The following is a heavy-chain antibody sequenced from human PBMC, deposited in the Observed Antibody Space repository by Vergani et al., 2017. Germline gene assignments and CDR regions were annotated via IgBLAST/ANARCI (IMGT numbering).Heavy chain of an antibody. J-gene: IGHJ6*03. CDR3: AEQIPAPIFGVVEGSDYMDV. D-gene: IGHD3-3*01. V-gene: IGHV3-23*04. Sequence: VQLVESGGGVVQPGRSLRLSCVVSGFALNRHAMYWVRQAPGKGLEWVSAISGSGGSTYYADSVKGRFTISRDKSKNTLYLQMNSLRAEDTAVYYCAEQIPAPIFGVVEGSDYMDVWGKGTTVTVSS. CDR1: GFALNRHA. CDR2: ISGSGGST.